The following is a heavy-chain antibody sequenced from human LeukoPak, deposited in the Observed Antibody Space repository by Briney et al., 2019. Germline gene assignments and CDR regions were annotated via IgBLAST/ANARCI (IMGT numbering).Heavy chain of an antibody. D-gene: IGHD5-24*01. CDR1: GFSFSSYA. CDR3: ARGPDVDGYIHAPFDY. Sequence: LTGGSLTVSCAASGFSFSSYAMSWVRQAPGKGLEWVALSYSGGSTYYADSVEGRFTISRDNSKSMLFLQMNSLRADDTAVYYCARGPDVDGYIHAPFDYWGQGALVTVSS. V-gene: IGHV3-53*01. J-gene: IGHJ4*02. CDR2: SYSGGST.